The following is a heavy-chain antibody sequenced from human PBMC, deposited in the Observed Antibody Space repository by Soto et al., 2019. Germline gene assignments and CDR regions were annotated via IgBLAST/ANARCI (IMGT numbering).Heavy chain of an antibody. CDR3: AREGRGKKAGYNGLVSLGY. V-gene: IGHV1-69*06. CDR1: GSRFSNYV. D-gene: IGHD2-2*02. Sequence: QVQLVQSGAEVKTPGSSLKVSCTVSGSRFSNYVISWVLQAPGHGLEWLGRIIPIFNTTQYPQKFQGRVTITADKSTNTASLELSSLRSDDTAVYYCAREGRGKKAGYNGLVSLGYWGQGTPVTVSS. J-gene: IGHJ4*02. CDR2: IIPIFNTT.